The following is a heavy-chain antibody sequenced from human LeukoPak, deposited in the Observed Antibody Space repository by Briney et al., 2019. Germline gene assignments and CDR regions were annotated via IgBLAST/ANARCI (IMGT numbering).Heavy chain of an antibody. CDR1: GFTFRSYG. V-gene: IGHV3-21*01. J-gene: IGHJ4*02. Sequence: PGGSLRLSCAASGFTFRSYGMHWVRQAPGKGLEWVSSISSSSSYIYYADSVKGRFTISRDNAKNSLYLQMNSLRAEDTAVYYCAREGPYGDYFDYWGQGTLVTVSS. CDR2: ISSSSSYI. CDR3: AREGPYGDYFDY. D-gene: IGHD4-17*01.